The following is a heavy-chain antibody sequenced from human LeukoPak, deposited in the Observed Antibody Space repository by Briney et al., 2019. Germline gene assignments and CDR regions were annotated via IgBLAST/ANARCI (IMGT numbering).Heavy chain of an antibody. CDR3: ARVMSGFGMDV. V-gene: IGHV4-59*01. CDR2: IYYSGST. D-gene: IGHD3-10*01. CDR1: GGSIRSYY. J-gene: IGHJ6*02. Sequence: SETLSLTCTVSGGSIRSYYWSWIRQPPGKGLEWIGYIYYSGSTNYNPSLKSRVTISVDTSKNQFSLKLSSVTAADTAVYYCARVMSGFGMDVWGQGTTVTVSS.